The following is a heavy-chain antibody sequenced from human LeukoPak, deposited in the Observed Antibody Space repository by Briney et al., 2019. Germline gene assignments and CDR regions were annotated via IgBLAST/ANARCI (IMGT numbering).Heavy chain of an antibody. CDR3: ARDLRQQLALGY. CDR2: ISYDGSNK. J-gene: IGHJ4*02. V-gene: IGHV3-30-3*01. CDR1: GFTFSSYA. D-gene: IGHD6-13*01. Sequence: GGSLRLSCAASGFTFSSYAMHWVRQAPGKGLEWVAVISYDGSNKYYADSVKGRFTISRDNSKNTLYLQMNSLRAEDTAVYYCARDLRQQLALGYWGQGTLVTVSS.